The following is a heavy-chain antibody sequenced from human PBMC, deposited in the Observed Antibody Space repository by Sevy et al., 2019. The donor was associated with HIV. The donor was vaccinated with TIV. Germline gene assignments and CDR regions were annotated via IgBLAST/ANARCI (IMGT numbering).Heavy chain of an antibody. J-gene: IGHJ4*01. CDR2: IHSGGKI. Sequence: GGSLRLSCAASGFSVSSNYMSWVRQAPGKGSEWVSVIHSGGKISYADSVQGRFTISRDNAKNSLFLQLNSLRAEDTAVYYCARVPLYDDPWYCDHWGQGTLVTVSS. D-gene: IGHD2-15*01. CDR1: GFSVSSNY. CDR3: ARVPLYDDPWYCDH. V-gene: IGHV3-53*01.